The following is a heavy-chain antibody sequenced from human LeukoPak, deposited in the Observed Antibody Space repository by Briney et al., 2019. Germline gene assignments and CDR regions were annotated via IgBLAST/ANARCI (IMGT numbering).Heavy chain of an antibody. CDR2: IYYSGST. D-gene: IGHD5-12*01. CDR3: ARLPTITFFDY. J-gene: IGHJ4*02. V-gene: IGHV4-39*01. CDR1: GGSISSSSFC. Sequence: PSETLSLTCTVSGGSISSSSFCWGWIRQPPGRGLEWIGSIYYSGSTSYNPSLKSRVTISVDTSKNQFSLKLSSVTAADTAVYYCARLPTITFFDYWGQGTLVTVSS.